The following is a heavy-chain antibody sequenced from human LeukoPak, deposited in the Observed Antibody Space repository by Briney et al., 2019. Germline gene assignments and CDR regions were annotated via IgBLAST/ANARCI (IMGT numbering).Heavy chain of an antibody. J-gene: IGHJ4*02. Sequence: PGRSLTLSCAASGFSFNTYAMHWVRQAPGQGLEWVALIWHDGSHKFYSNSVRGQFTISRDNSKNTVYLQMNNLRPEDTAVYYCAREISGSGSYPDFWGQGTLVTVSP. CDR2: IWHDGSHK. D-gene: IGHD3-10*01. CDR1: GFSFNTYA. CDR3: AREISGSGSYPDF. V-gene: IGHV3-33*01.